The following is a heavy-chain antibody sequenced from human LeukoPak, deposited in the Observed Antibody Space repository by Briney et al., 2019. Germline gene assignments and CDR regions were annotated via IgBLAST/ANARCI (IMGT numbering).Heavy chain of an antibody. V-gene: IGHV4-30-2*01. J-gene: IGHJ5*02. D-gene: IGHD4-11*01. CDR1: GGSISSGGYY. CDR2: IYHSGST. CDR3: ARKFYSNYENWFDP. Sequence: SQTLSLTCTVSGGSISSGGYYWSWIRQPPGKGLECIGYIYHSGSTYYNPSLKSRVTISVDRSKNQFSLKLSSVTAADTAVYYCARKFYSNYENWFDPWGQGTLVTVSS.